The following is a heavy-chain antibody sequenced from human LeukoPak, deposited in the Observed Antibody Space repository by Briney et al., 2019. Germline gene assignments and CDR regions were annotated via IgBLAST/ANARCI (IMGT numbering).Heavy chain of an antibody. CDR2: IKQDGSEK. CDR3: ARLRGYNYGYGDF. D-gene: IGHD5-18*01. V-gene: IGHV3-7*01. Sequence: GSLRLSCAASGFTFSSYWMSWVRQAPGKGLEWVANIKQDGSEKYYVDSVKGRFTISRDNARNSLYLQMNSLRAEDTAVYHCARLRGYNYGYGDFWGQGTLVTVSS. J-gene: IGHJ4*02. CDR1: GFTFSSYW.